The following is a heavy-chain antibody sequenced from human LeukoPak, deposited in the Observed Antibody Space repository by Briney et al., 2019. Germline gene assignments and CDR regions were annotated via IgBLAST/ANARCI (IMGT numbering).Heavy chain of an antibody. V-gene: IGHV1-2*02. J-gene: IGHJ4*02. Sequence: ASVKVSCKASEYTFTRYYMHWVRQAPGQPLQWIRWITPNSGGTKYAQKCQRRVTMTRDTSISTAYMELSRLRSDDTAVYYCASVYSSGWYFDYWGQGTLVTVSS. CDR2: ITPNSGGT. D-gene: IGHD6-19*01. CDR3: ASVYSSGWYFDY. CDR1: EYTFTRYY.